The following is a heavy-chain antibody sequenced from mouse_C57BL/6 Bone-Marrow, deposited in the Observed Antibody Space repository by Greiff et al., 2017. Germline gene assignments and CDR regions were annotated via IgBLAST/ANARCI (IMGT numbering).Heavy chain of an antibody. V-gene: IGHV14-2*01. D-gene: IGHD1-1*01. J-gene: IGHJ2*01. CDR2: IDPEDGET. CDR3: TRSLIYYGTNY. Sequence: EVQRVESGAELVKPGASVKLSCTASGFNIKDYYIHWVKQRTEQGLEWIGRIDPEDGETKYAPKFQDKATITADTSSNTAYLQLSRLTSEDTAVYYCTRSLIYYGTNYWGQGTTLTVSS. CDR1: GFNIKDYY.